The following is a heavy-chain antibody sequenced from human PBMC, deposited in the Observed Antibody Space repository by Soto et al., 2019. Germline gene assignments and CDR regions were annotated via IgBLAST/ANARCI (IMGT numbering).Heavy chain of an antibody. CDR3: ARLPYSYVSLYFFDF. V-gene: IGHV3-23*01. Sequence: PGGSLRLSFAASGVTFSHYAVRWVRQSPGRGLEWVASISDKGGSTKYADSVNGRFTISRDNSRNTLSLQMDTLRAEDTAVYYCARLPYSYVSLYFFDFWGQGSLVTVSS. D-gene: IGHD5-18*01. J-gene: IGHJ4*02. CDR1: GVTFSHYA. CDR2: ISDKGGST.